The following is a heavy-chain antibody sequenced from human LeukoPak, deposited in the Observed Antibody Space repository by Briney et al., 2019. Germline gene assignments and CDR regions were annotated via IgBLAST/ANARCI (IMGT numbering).Heavy chain of an antibody. CDR2: IRSTANGYAT. D-gene: IGHD3-10*01. V-gene: IGHV3-73*01. CDR1: GLPLIGSA. CDR3: TGNYYGSGSYADFDY. Sequence: GGSLRLSFSTFGLPLIGSALQSVRQASGKGRGRVGRIRSTANGYATAYAASVKGRFTISRDDSKNTAYLQMDSLKTEDTAVYYCTGNYYGSGSYADFDYWGQGTLVTVSS. J-gene: IGHJ4*02.